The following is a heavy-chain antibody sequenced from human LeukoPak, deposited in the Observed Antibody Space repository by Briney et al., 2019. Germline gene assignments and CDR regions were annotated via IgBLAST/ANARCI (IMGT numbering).Heavy chain of an antibody. V-gene: IGHV3-53*01. CDR1: GFTVSSNY. D-gene: IGHD3-22*01. J-gene: IGHJ4*02. CDR3: ARTYYDSGYDY. Sequence: GGFLRLSCAASGFTVSSNYMSWVRQAPGKGPEWVSVIYSGGSTYYADSVKGRFTISRDNSKNTLYLQMNSLRAEDTAVYYCARTYYDSGYDYWGQGTLVTVSS. CDR2: IYSGGST.